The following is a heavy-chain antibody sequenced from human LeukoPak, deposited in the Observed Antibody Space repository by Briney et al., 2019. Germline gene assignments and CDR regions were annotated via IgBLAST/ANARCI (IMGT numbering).Heavy chain of an antibody. Sequence: GASVKVSCKASGYTFTGYYMHWVRQAPGQGLEWMGWINPNSGGTNYAQKFQGWVTMTRDTSISTAYMELSRLRSDDTAVYYCARDCGSGSYYVYGMDVWGQGTTVTVAS. J-gene: IGHJ6*02. D-gene: IGHD3-10*01. CDR2: INPNSGGT. CDR3: ARDCGSGSYYVYGMDV. CDR1: GYTFTGYY. V-gene: IGHV1-2*04.